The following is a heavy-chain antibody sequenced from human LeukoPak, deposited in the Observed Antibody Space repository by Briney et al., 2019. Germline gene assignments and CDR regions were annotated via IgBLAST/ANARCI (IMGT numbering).Heavy chain of an antibody. J-gene: IGHJ4*02. CDR1: GGSISSYY. Sequence: PSETLSLTCTVSGGSISSYYWSWIQQPAGEGLEWIGRIYTSGSTNYNPSLKSRVTMSVDTSKNQFSLKLSSVTAADTAVYYCATLSSGYTDAIDYWGQGTLVTVSS. CDR3: ATLSSGYTDAIDY. D-gene: IGHD3-22*01. CDR2: IYTSGST. V-gene: IGHV4-4*07.